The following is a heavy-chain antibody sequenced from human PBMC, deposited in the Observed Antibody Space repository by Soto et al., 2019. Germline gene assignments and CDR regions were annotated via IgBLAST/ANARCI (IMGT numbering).Heavy chain of an antibody. V-gene: IGHV4-59*08. Sequence: QVQLQESGPGLVKPSETLSLTCTVTGGSTSSYYWSWLRQPPGKGLEWIGYNSYSGSTDYNPSLKSRVTISVDTSKNQFSLKLISATAADTAVYYCARHGGSYSFDYWGQGTLVTVSS. CDR2: NSYSGST. CDR1: GGSTSSYY. J-gene: IGHJ4*02. D-gene: IGHD1-26*01. CDR3: ARHGGSYSFDY.